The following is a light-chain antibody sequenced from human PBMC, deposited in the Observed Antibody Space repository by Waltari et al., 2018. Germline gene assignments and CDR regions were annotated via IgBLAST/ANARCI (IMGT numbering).Light chain of an antibody. V-gene: IGKV3-20*01. CDR3: QHYVSLPVA. Sequence: DIVLTQSPGTLSLSPGERATLSCRASQRVRRALAWHQQKPGQAPRLLIYDASNRATGIPDRFSGSASGTDFSLTISRLEPEDFAVYYCQHYVSLPVAFGQGTKVEIK. CDR1: QRVRRA. J-gene: IGKJ1*01. CDR2: DAS.